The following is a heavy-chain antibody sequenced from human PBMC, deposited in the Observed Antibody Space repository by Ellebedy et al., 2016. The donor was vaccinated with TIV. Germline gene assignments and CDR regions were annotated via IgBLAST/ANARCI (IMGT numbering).Heavy chain of an antibody. Sequence: GESLKISCAASGFTFSSYAMHWVRQAPGKGLEWVAVISYDGSNKYYADSVKGRFTISRDNSKNTLYLQMNSLRAEDTAVYYCAREGRGYDSTFDYWGQGTLVTVSS. V-gene: IGHV3-30-3*01. CDR2: ISYDGSNK. J-gene: IGHJ4*02. CDR3: AREGRGYDSTFDY. CDR1: GFTFSSYA. D-gene: IGHD5-12*01.